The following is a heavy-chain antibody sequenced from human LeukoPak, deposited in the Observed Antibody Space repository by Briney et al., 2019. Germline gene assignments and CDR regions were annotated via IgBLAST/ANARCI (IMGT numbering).Heavy chain of an antibody. D-gene: IGHD3-22*01. CDR1: GGSFSGYY. CDR3: AREKKQGYYDSSGYYYGSPTDY. CDR2: INHSGGT. J-gene: IGHJ4*02. V-gene: IGHV4-34*01. Sequence: SETLSLTCAVYGGSFSGYYWSWIRQPPGKGLEWIGEINHSGGTNCNPSLKSRVTISVDTSKNQFSLKLSSVTAADTAVYYCAREKKQGYYDSSGYYYGSPTDYWGQGTLVTVSS.